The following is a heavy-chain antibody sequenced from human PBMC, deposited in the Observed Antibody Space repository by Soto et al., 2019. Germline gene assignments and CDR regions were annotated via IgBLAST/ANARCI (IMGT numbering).Heavy chain of an antibody. D-gene: IGHD2-2*01. V-gene: IGHV3-53*01. CDR2: ISSGVNT. J-gene: IGHJ6*02. CDR3: ARTFEDIVVVPDASYYYYVTDV. Sequence: WGSLRLSCAASGFTVSSNYMSWVRQAPGKGLEWVSVISSGVNTYYADSVKDRFSISRDNSMNTLFLQMNSLRAEDTAVYYCARTFEDIVVVPDASYYYYVTDVWGQGTTVTVSS. CDR1: GFTVSSNY.